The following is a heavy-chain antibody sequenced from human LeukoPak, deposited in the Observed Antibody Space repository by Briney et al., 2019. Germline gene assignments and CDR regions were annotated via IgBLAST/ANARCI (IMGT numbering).Heavy chain of an antibody. V-gene: IGHV1-69*13. Sequence: SVKVSCKASGGTFSSYAISWVRQAPGQGLEWMGGIIPIFGTANYAQKFQGRVTITADESTSTAYMELSSPRSEDTAVYYCTIAAARIYYYYYGMDVWGQGTTVTVSS. CDR2: IIPIFGTA. CDR3: TIAAARIYYYYYGMDV. J-gene: IGHJ6*02. CDR1: GGTFSSYA. D-gene: IGHD6-13*01.